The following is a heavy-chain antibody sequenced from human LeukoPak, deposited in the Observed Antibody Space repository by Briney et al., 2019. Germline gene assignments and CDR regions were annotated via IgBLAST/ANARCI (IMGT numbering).Heavy chain of an antibody. V-gene: IGHV4-30-4*01. D-gene: IGHD1-26*01. CDR3: ARDPWGIVGATNAFDI. Sequence: SETLSLTCTVSGGSISSGDYYWSWIRQPPGKGLEWIGYIYYSGSTYYNPSLKSRVTISVDTSKNQFSLKLSSVTAADTAVYYCARDPWGIVGATNAFDIWGQGTMVTVSS. CDR2: IYYSGST. J-gene: IGHJ3*02. CDR1: GGSISSGDYY.